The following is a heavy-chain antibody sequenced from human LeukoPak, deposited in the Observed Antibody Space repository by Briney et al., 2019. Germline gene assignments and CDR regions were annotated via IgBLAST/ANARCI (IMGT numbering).Heavy chain of an antibody. Sequence: GGSLRLSCAASGXTFSSCSMNWVRQAPGKGLEWVSSIGSSSSYIYYADSPKGRFTISRNNAKNSLYLQMNSLRAEDTAVYYCARADSSGWFGTDYWGQGNLVTASS. CDR2: IGSSSSYI. V-gene: IGHV3-21*01. CDR1: GXTFSSCS. D-gene: IGHD6-19*01. CDR3: ARADSSGWFGTDY. J-gene: IGHJ4*02.